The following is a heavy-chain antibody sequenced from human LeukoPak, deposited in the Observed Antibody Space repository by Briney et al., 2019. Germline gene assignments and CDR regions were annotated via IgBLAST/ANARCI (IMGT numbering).Heavy chain of an antibody. V-gene: IGHV1-69*04. Sequence: ASVKVSCKASGGTFSSYAISWVRQAPGQGLEWMGRIIPILGIANYAQKFQGRVTITADKSTSTAYMELSSLRSEDTAVYYCASISERRGAAAGNVFDPWGQGTLVIVSS. D-gene: IGHD6-13*01. J-gene: IGHJ5*02. CDR1: GGTFSSYA. CDR3: ASISERRGAAAGNVFDP. CDR2: IIPILGIA.